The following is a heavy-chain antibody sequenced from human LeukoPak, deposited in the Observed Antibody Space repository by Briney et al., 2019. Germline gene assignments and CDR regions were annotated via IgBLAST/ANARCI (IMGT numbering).Heavy chain of an antibody. V-gene: IGHV3-49*03. CDR2: IRSKAYGGTT. Sequence: PGGSLRLSCAASGFTFSSYAMSWFRQAPGKGLEWVGFIRSKAYGGTTEYAASVKGRFTISRDDSKSIAYLQMNSLKTEDTAVYYCTRVSGSSSWYGAFDIWGQGTMVTVSS. D-gene: IGHD6-13*01. J-gene: IGHJ3*02. CDR3: TRVSGSSSWYGAFDI. CDR1: GFTFSSYA.